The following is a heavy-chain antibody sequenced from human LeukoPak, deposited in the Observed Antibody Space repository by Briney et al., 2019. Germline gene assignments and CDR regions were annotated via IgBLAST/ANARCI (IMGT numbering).Heavy chain of an antibody. J-gene: IGHJ4*02. CDR2: ISYDGSNK. V-gene: IGHV3-30*18. CDR1: GFTFSSYG. D-gene: IGHD6-13*01. Sequence: GGSLRLSCAASGFTFSSYGMHWVRQAPGKGLEWVAVISYDGSNKYYADSVKGRFTISRDNSKNTLYLQMNSLRAEDTAVYYCAKALTSLIAAAGFDYWGQGTLVTVSS. CDR3: AKALTSLIAAAGFDY.